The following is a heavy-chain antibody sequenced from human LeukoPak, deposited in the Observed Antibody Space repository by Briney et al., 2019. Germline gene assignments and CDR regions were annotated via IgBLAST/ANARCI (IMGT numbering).Heavy chain of an antibody. Sequence: PGGSLRLSCAASGFTFSSYEMNWVRQAPGKGLEWVSVIYSGGSTFYADSVKGRFTISRDNSKNTLYLQMNSLRAEDTAVYYCARGSGYSSSWSDFDYWGQGTLVTVSS. D-gene: IGHD6-13*01. CDR1: GFTFSSYE. CDR2: IYSGGST. J-gene: IGHJ4*02. V-gene: IGHV3-66*01. CDR3: ARGSGYSSSWSDFDY.